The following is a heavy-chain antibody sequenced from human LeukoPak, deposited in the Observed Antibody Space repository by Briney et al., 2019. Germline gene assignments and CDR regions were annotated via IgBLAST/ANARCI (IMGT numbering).Heavy chain of an antibody. J-gene: IGHJ4*02. CDR3: ARDGGEQLVGPFDY. D-gene: IGHD6-6*01. CDR2: INGDGRNI. Sequence: GGSLRLSCVASGFTFSSYWMHWVRQDPRKGLVWVSRINGDGRNINYADSVRGRFTISRDNAKNTLFLQMNTLRVEDTAVYYCARDGGEQLVGPFDYWGQGTLVTVSS. CDR1: GFTFSSYW. V-gene: IGHV3-74*01.